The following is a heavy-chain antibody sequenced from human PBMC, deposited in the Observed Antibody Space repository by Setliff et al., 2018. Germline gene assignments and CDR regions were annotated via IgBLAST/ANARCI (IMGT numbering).Heavy chain of an antibody. CDR3: AREVGTSTSSDAFDV. J-gene: IGHJ3*01. D-gene: IGHD1-26*01. CDR1: GDSISSGDYF. V-gene: IGHV4-30-4*08. CDR2: IYHSGSA. Sequence: SATLSLTCTVSGDSISSGDYFWSWIRQPPGKGLEWIAYIYHSGSAYYNPSLKGRVTMSVDTSKNQFSLHLTSVTAADTAVYYCAREVGTSTSSDAFDVWGQGMMVTVSS.